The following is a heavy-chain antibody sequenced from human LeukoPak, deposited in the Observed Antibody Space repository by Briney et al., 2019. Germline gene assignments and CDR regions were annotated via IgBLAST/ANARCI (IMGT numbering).Heavy chain of an antibody. J-gene: IGHJ3*02. CDR3: ARGYSYVPDAFDI. Sequence: GGSLRLSCAASGFTFGDYAMHWVRQAPGKGLEWVSGINCNSNSIGYADSVKGRFTISRDNSKNTLYLQMNSLRAEDTAVYYCARGYSYVPDAFDIWGQGTMVTVSS. V-gene: IGHV3-9*01. CDR1: GFTFGDYA. D-gene: IGHD5-18*01. CDR2: INCNSNSI.